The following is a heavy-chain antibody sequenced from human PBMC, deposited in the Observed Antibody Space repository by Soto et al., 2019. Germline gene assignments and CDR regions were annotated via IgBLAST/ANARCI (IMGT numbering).Heavy chain of an antibody. V-gene: IGHV1-69*06. CDR3: ALDSSSWRKYFDS. Sequence: QVHLVQSEAEVKKPGSSVKVSCKASGNTLQSFAVSWLRQAPGQGLEWMGGIIPISRTPNYAQKFQDRGTITADRSTNTVYMEVSGLTSEGAAVYYCALDSSSWRKYFDSWGQGNLVTV. J-gene: IGHJ4*02. CDR1: GNTLQSFA. D-gene: IGHD6-13*01. CDR2: IIPISRTP.